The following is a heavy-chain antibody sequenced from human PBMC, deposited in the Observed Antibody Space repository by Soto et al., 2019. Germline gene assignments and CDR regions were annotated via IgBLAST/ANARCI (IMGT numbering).Heavy chain of an antibody. D-gene: IGHD3-16*01. V-gene: IGHV3-7*01. CDR2: IKEDGSEI. CDR3: ARDIGFDYVN. CDR1: GFNVMSYW. Sequence: RGSLRLSXAVSGFNVMSYWMSWVRQAPGKGLEWVASIKEDGSEIYYLHSVRGRFSISRDSAGNALHLTMNYLSAEDTGVYFCARDIGFDYVNWGQGTLVTVSS. J-gene: IGHJ4*02.